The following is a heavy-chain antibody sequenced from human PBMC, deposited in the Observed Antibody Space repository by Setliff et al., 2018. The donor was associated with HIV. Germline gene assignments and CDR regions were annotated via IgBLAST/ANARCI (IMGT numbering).Heavy chain of an antibody. CDR2: MNTDGSST. V-gene: IGHV3-74*01. D-gene: IGHD3-22*01. J-gene: IGHJ4*02. Sequence: GGSLRLSCAASGFTFHNVWMHWVRQAPGKGLVWVFGMNTDGSSTRYADSVKGRFTISRDNAKNTLFLQMNSLRAEDTAVYYCARAQDNYYDSSGYSFDSWGQGSLVTVSS. CDR1: GFTFHNVW. CDR3: ARAQDNYYDSSGYSFDS.